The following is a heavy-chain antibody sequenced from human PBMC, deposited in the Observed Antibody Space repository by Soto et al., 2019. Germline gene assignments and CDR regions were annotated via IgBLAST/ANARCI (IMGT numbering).Heavy chain of an antibody. V-gene: IGHV3-33*01. CDR3: ARGSIAARPPGFYYMDV. Sequence: QVQLVESGGGVVQPGRSLRLSCAASGFTFSSYGMHWVRQAPGKGLEWVAVIWYDGSNKYYADSVKGRFTISRDNSKKTLYLQMNSLRAEDTAVYYCARGSIAARPPGFYYMDVWGKGTTVTVSS. CDR1: GFTFSSYG. D-gene: IGHD6-6*01. CDR2: IWYDGSNK. J-gene: IGHJ6*03.